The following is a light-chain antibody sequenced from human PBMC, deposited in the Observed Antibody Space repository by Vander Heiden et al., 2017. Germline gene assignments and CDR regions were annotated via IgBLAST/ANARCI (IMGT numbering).Light chain of an antibody. V-gene: IGLV6-57*02. CDR3: QSYDSTNVV. CDR2: DDY. CDR1: SGRIASNY. J-gene: IGLJ2*01. Sequence: NLMLTQPHSVSESPWKTVTISCTGSSGRIASNYVQWYQQRPGSAPTTVIYDDYQRPSGVPDRLSASIDSSSNSASLTISGLKTEDEADYYCQSYDSTNVVFGGGTKLTVL.